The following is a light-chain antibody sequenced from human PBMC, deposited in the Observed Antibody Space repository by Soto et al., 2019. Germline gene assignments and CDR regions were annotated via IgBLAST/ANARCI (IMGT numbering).Light chain of an antibody. CDR1: SSDVGGYNY. CDR2: DVS. J-gene: IGLJ2*01. V-gene: IGLV2-14*01. CDR3: SSYTSSSTYVV. Sequence: QSALTQPASVSGSPGQSITISCTGTSSDVGGYNYVSWYQQHPGKAPKLMIYDVSNRPSGVSNRFSGSKSGNTASLTISGLQALDEADYYSSSYTSSSTYVVFGGGTKLTVL.